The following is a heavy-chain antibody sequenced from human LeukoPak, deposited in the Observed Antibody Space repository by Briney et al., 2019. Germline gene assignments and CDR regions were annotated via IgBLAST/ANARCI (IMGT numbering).Heavy chain of an antibody. Sequence: ASVKVSCKASGYTFTDYYIDWVRQAPGQGLEWMGWINPNSGGTNYAQKFQGRVTMTTDTSTSTAYMELRSLRSDDTAMYYCARDRMDTGTYFDYWGQGTLVTVSS. CDR1: GYTFTDYY. V-gene: IGHV1-2*02. CDR2: INPNSGGT. CDR3: ARDRMDTGTYFDY. J-gene: IGHJ4*02. D-gene: IGHD5-18*01.